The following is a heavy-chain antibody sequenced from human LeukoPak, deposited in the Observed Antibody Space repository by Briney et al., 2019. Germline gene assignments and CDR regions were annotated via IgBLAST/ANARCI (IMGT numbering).Heavy chain of an antibody. CDR1: GFTFTDYF. CDR3: AGAEGGVYVWYFDV. D-gene: IGHD5/OR15-5a*01. Sequence: PGGSLRLSCTASGFTFTDYFMTWVRQAPGKGLEWISYVSPPGNTDIYADSVKGRFTLSRDNAKNSLSLQMNGLRADDTAVYYCAGAEGGVYVWYFDVWGRGTPVTVSS. J-gene: IGHJ2*01. CDR2: VSPPGNTD. V-gene: IGHV3-11*01.